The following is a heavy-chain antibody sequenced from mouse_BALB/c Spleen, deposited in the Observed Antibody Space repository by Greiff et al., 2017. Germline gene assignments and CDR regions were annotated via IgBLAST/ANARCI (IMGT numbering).Heavy chain of an antibody. D-gene: IGHD2-3*01. CDR3: ARDGGWLLRMDY. J-gene: IGHJ4*01. Sequence: VQLQQSGPELVKPGASVKISCKASGYSFTGYFMNWVMQSHGKSLEWIGRINPYDGDTFYNQKFKGKATLTVDKSSSTAHMELRSLASEDSAVYYCARDGGWLLRMDYWGQGTSVTVSS. V-gene: IGHV1-20*02. CDR2: INPYDGDT. CDR1: GYSFTGYF.